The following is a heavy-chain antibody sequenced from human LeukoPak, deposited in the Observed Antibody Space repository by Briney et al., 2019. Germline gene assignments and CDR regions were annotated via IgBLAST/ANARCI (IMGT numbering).Heavy chain of an antibody. Sequence: GWSLPLSCPVSLWILRQYLSYWVRQAPGKGLEWVSYIRSSGSPIYYADSVRGRFTISRDNAKNSLYLQMNSLRDEDTAVYYCVRDPDALDFWGQGTPVTVSS. CDR3: VRDPDALDF. CDR1: ILRQYL. V-gene: IGHV3-48*02. CDR2: IRSSGSPI. J-gene: IGHJ4*02.